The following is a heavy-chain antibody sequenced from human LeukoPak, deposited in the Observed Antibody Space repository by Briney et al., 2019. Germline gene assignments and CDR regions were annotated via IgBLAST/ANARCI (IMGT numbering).Heavy chain of an antibody. J-gene: IGHJ6*03. V-gene: IGHV1-3*03. CDR3: ARGRGTIGSNRDFYFYYYLDI. CDR2: INLVNGNT. Sequence: PGASVKVSCKASGYTFTNYAMHWVRLAPGQRLQWMGWINLVNGNTKYSQYFEGRVTITRDTSASTVYMELSSLRPDDMAVYYCARGRGTIGSNRDFYFYYYLDIWGNGTTVTVSS. CDR1: GYTFTNYA. D-gene: IGHD2-21*01.